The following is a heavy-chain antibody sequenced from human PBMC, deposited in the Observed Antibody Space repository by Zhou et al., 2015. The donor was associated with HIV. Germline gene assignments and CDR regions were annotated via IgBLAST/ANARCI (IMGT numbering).Heavy chain of an antibody. CDR3: ARVGSSAGGYYYYG. J-gene: IGHJ4*02. V-gene: IGHV1-18*01. CDR2: ISTYNINA. D-gene: IGHD3-22*01. CDR1: GYTFTSHG. Sequence: QVQLVQSGPEVKTPGASVTVSCKASGYTFTSHGLSWVRQAPGQGLEWMGGISTYNINAVYAQKFQGRITMSTDISTTTAYMELRSLRSDDTAVYYCARVGSSAGGYYYYGWGQGTLVHRLL.